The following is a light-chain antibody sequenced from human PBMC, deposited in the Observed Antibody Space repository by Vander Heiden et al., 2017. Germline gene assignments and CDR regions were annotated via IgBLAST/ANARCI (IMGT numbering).Light chain of an antibody. CDR1: QSVISSY. V-gene: IGKV3-20*01. Sequence: EIMLTQSPGTLSLSPGERATLSCRASQSVISSYLAWYQQKPGQAPRLLIYGASSRATGIPDRFSGSESGTDFTLTISRLEPEDFAVYYCQQYGSSPPTFGQGTKVEIE. CDR3: QQYGSSPPT. CDR2: GAS. J-gene: IGKJ1*01.